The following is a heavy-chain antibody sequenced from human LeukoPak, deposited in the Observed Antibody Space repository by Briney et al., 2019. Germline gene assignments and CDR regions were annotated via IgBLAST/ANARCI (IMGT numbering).Heavy chain of an antibody. D-gene: IGHD3-22*01. Sequence: GGSLRLSCAASGFTFSSYAMHWVRQAPGKGLEWVAVISYDGSNKYYADSVKGRFTISRDNSKNTLYLQMNSLRAEDTAVYYCAKDQKGTYYYDSSGYGIWGQGTMVTVSS. J-gene: IGHJ3*02. V-gene: IGHV3-30-3*01. CDR2: ISYDGSNK. CDR3: AKDQKGTYYYDSSGYGI. CDR1: GFTFSSYA.